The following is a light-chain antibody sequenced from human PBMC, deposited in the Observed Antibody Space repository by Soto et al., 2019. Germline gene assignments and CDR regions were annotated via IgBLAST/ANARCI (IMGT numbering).Light chain of an antibody. Sequence: DIQMTRSPSTLSASVRDRVTITCRASQSIDTWLAWYQQKPGKAPKLLIYKASNLESGVPSRFSGSGSGTEFTLTISSLQPDDFATYYCQQYNSFSPFTFGQGTKLEIK. CDR3: QQYNSFSPFT. V-gene: IGKV1-5*03. CDR1: QSIDTW. CDR2: KAS. J-gene: IGKJ2*01.